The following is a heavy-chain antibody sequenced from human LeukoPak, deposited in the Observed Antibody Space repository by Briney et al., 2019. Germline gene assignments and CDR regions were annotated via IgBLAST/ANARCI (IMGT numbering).Heavy chain of an antibody. CDR2: IIPIFGTA. CDR3: ARTKYCSSTSCSFDY. Sequence: GASVKVSCKASGGTFSSYAISWVRQAPGQGLEWMGGIIPIFGTANYAQKFQGRVTITADESTSTAYMELGSLRSEDTAVYYCARTKYCSSTSCSFDYWGQGTLVTVSS. CDR1: GGTFSSYA. J-gene: IGHJ4*02. V-gene: IGHV1-69*13. D-gene: IGHD2-2*01.